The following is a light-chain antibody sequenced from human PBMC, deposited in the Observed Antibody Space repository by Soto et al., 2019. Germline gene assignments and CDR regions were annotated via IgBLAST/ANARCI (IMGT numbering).Light chain of an antibody. V-gene: IGLV2-14*03. CDR1: SSDVGGYNY. CDR3: CSYTTSSTVL. CDR2: DVS. Sequence: QSVLTQPASVSGSPGQSITISCTGTSSDVGGYNYVSWYQQHPGKAPKLMIYDVSNRPSGVSNRFSGSKSGNTAALTISGLQAEDEADYDCCSYTTSSTVLFGGGTKLTVL. J-gene: IGLJ2*01.